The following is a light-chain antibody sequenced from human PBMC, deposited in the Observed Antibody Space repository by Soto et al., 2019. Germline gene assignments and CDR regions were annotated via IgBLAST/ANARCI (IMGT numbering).Light chain of an antibody. J-gene: IGLJ1*01. CDR1: SSNIERNT. Sequence: QSLLTQPPSASGTPGQRVTISCSGSSSNIERNTVNWYQQLPGTAPKLLIYRSDQRPSGVPDRFSGSKSGTSASLAISGLQSEDEADYYCSSWDDRLNGLYVFGTGTKVTVL. V-gene: IGLV1-44*01. CDR3: SSWDDRLNGLYV. CDR2: RSD.